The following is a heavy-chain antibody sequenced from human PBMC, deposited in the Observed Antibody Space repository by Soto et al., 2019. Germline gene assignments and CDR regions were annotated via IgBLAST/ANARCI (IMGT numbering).Heavy chain of an antibody. CDR3: ARYYHDTNTYRSNWFDP. D-gene: IGHD3-22*01. V-gene: IGHV4-30-4*01. CDR1: GGSISSGNSY. Sequence: QVQLQESGPGLVKPSQTLSLTCTVSGGSISSGNSYWTWIRQSPGRGLEWIVYMSYSGNTYYNPSLTSRVTISLDTSKNQFSLKLSSVTAADTAVYFCARYYHDTNTYRSNWFDPWGQGTLVTVSS. CDR2: MSYSGNT. J-gene: IGHJ5*02.